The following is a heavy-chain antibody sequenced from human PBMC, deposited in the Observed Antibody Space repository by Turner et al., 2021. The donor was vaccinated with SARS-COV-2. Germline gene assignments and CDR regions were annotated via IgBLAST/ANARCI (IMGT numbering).Heavy chain of an antibody. V-gene: IGHV4-39*01. CDR2: IYYSGST. Sequence: QLLLQESGPGLVKPSETLSLTFTVSGGSISSSSYYWGWFRQPPGKGLEWIGSIYYSGSTCYNPSLKSRVTISVDTSKNQFSLKLSSVTAADTAVYYCARLEWLRSPFDYWGQGTLVTVSS. CDR3: ARLEWLRSPFDY. J-gene: IGHJ4*02. D-gene: IGHD5-12*01. CDR1: GGSISSSSYY.